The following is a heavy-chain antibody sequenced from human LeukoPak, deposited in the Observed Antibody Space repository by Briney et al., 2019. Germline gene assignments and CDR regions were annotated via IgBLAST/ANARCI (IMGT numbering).Heavy chain of an antibody. CDR2: IYWDDDK. CDR3: AHRPYYYDSSGYCDYFDY. V-gene: IGHV2-5*02. D-gene: IGHD3-22*01. Sequence: ESGPTLVNPTQTLTLTCTFSGFSLSTSGVGVGWIRQPPGKALEWLALIYWDDDKRYSPSLKSRLTITKDTSKNQVVLTMTNMDPVDTATYYCAHRPYYYDSSGYCDYFDYWGQGTLVTVSS. CDR1: GFSLSTSGVG. J-gene: IGHJ4*02.